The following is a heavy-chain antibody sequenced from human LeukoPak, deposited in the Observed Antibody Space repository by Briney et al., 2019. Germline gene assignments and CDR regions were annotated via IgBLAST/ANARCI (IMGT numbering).Heavy chain of an antibody. J-gene: IGHJ4*02. V-gene: IGHV3-48*03. CDR3: ARAKYSSLDD. CDR1: GFTFSSYE. CDR2: ISSSGSTI. D-gene: IGHD6-6*01. Sequence: PGGSLRLSCAASGFTFSSYEMNWVRQAPGKGLEWVSYISSSGSTIYYADSVKGRFTISRDNAKNSLYLQMNSLRAEDTAVYYCARAKYSSLDDWGQGTLVTVSS.